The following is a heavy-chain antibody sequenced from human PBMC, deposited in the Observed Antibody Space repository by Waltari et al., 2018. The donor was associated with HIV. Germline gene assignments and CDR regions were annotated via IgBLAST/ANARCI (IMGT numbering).Heavy chain of an antibody. V-gene: IGHV3-23*01. D-gene: IGHD3-10*01. CDR3: AKSQGSGTYYYGMDV. Sequence: EVQLLESGGGLVQPGGSLRLSCAASGFTFSSYGMTWVRQGPGKGLEWVSAISGSGGSTYYADSVKGRFTISRDNSKNTLYLQMNSLRAEDTAVYYCAKSQGSGTYYYGMDVWGQGTTVTVSS. CDR2: ISGSGGST. J-gene: IGHJ6*02. CDR1: GFTFSSYG.